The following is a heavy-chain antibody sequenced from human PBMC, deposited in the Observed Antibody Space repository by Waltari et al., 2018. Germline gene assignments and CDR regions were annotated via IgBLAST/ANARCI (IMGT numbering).Heavy chain of an antibody. D-gene: IGHD7-27*01. Sequence: KPGGSLRLSCAASGFTFSSYSMNWVRQAPGKGLEWVSSISSSSSYIYYADSVKGRFTISRDNAKNSLYLQMNSLRAEDTAVYYCARTGASAGITAFDIWGQGTMVTVSS. CDR2: ISSSSSYI. CDR1: GFTFSSYS. CDR3: ARTGASAGITAFDI. J-gene: IGHJ3*02. V-gene: IGHV3-21*01.